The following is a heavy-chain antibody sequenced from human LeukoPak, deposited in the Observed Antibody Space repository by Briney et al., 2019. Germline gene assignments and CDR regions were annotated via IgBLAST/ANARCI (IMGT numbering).Heavy chain of an antibody. D-gene: IGHD6-13*01. J-gene: IGHJ4*02. CDR1: GGTFSSYA. Sequence: SVKVSCKASGGTFSSYAISWVRQAPGQGLEWMGRIIPILGIANYAQKFQGRVTMTRDTSTSTVYMELSSLRSEDTAVYYCARDPGYSSSCLDYWGQGTLVTVSS. V-gene: IGHV1-69*04. CDR2: IIPILGIA. CDR3: ARDPGYSSSCLDY.